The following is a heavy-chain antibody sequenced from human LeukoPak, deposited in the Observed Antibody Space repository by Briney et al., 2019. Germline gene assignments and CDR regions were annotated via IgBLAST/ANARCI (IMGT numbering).Heavy chain of an antibody. CDR3: ARATQGYCSSTSCYALLYYYYGMDV. D-gene: IGHD2-2*01. V-gene: IGHV4-59*01. CDR1: GCSISSYY. Sequence: PAETLTLTCTASGCSISSYYMSWIRQAPGKGLEWIGDIYYGGSTNYNASLKRRVTISVDTTKNQFSLKLISVTAADTAVYYCARATQGYCSSTSCYALLYYYYGMDVWGKGTTVTVSS. J-gene: IGHJ6*04. CDR2: IYYGGST.